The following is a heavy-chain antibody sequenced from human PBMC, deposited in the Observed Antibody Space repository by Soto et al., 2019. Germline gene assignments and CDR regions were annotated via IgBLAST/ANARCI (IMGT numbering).Heavy chain of an antibody. D-gene: IGHD2-2*01. CDR1: GFTFSRYG. CDR3: ARESTTMPFDS. Sequence: GGSLRLSCAASGFTFSRYGMHWVRQAPGKGLEWVALIWYDGSNKYYADSGKGRFTIFKDNSKDTLFLQMNSLRAEDTAVYFCARESTTMPFDSWGQGTLVTVSS. J-gene: IGHJ4*02. CDR2: IWYDGSNK. V-gene: IGHV3-33*01.